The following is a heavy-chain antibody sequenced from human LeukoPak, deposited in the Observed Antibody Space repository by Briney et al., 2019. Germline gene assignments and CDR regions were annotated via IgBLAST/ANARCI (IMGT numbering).Heavy chain of an antibody. CDR3: ARDIVVVTSYYFEY. CDR2: ISSSSSTI. CDR1: GVTFSDYY. V-gene: IGHV3-11*04. J-gene: IGHJ4*02. Sequence: GGSLRLSCAASGVTFSDYYMNWIRQAPGKGLEWVSYISSSSSTIYYADSVKGRFTISRDNAKNTLYLQMNSLRAEDTAVYYCARDIVVVTSYYFEYWGQGTLVTVSS. D-gene: IGHD2-21*02.